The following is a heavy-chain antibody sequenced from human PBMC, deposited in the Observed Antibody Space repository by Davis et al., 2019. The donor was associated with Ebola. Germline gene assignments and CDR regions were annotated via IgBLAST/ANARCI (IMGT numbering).Heavy chain of an antibody. D-gene: IGHD3-16*01. Sequence: ASVKVSCKASGYIFFNFGISWVRQAPGQGLEWMGWISVYNGNTKYVQRLQDRVTMTTDTSTSTAYMELTSLRSDDTAVYYCARDPRVGLLFVQDWALDYWGQGTLVTVSS. J-gene: IGHJ4*02. V-gene: IGHV1-18*04. CDR3: ARDPRVGLLFVQDWALDY. CDR2: ISVYNGNT. CDR1: GYIFFNFG.